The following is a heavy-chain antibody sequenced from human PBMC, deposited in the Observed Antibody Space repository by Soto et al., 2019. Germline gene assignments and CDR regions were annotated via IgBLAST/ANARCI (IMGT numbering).Heavy chain of an antibody. CDR2: IVVGSGNT. CDR3: AAGGGYCSSTSCYHYYYLDV. V-gene: IGHV1-58*02. J-gene: IGHJ6*03. D-gene: IGHD2-2*01. Sequence: ASVKVSCKASGFTFTSSAMHWVRQARGQRLEWIGWIVVGSGNTNYAQKFQERVTITRDMSTSTAYMELSSLRSEDTAVYYCAAGGGYCSSTSCYHYYYLDVWGKGTTVTVSS. CDR1: GFTFTSSA.